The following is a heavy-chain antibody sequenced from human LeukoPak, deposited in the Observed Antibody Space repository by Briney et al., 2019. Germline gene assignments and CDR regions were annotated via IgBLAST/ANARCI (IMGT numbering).Heavy chain of an antibody. V-gene: IGHV3-23*01. D-gene: IGHD6-13*01. CDR2: ISAIGSGT. CDR3: ANAFGNSRSWLDN. CDR1: GLTFSSYD. J-gene: IGHJ5*02. Sequence: GGSLRLSCTASGLTFSSYDMSWVRQAPGKGLEWVSGISAIGSGTYYADSVKGRFTISREYSKNTLYLQMADLAVYDSARCHCANAFGNSRSWLDNWGQGTLVTVSS.